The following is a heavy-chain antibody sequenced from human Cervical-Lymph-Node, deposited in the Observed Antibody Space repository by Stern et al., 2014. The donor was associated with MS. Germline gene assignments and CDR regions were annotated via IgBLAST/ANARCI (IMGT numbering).Heavy chain of an antibody. CDR3: ARGYSTRYLDY. CDR1: GYTFTNYA. Sequence: VQLVQSGAEVKKPGASVKVSCKASGYTFTNYALHWVRQAPGQRPEWMGWIHPGNGDAKYSQNFQDRVTITRDTSANTVYMELRSLRVEDTAMYYCARGYSTRYLDYWGQGTLVTVSS. CDR2: IHPGNGDA. D-gene: IGHD6-13*01. J-gene: IGHJ4*02. V-gene: IGHV1-3*01.